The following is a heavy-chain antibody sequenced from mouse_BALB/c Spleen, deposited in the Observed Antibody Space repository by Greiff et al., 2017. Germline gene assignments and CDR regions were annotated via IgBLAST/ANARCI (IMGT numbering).Heavy chain of an antibody. CDR1: GYSITSDYA. CDR2: ISYSGST. D-gene: IGHD3-3*01. V-gene: IGHV3-2*02. Sequence: DVQLQESGPGLVKPSQSLSLTCTVTGYSITSDYAWNWIRQFPGNKLEWMGYISYSGSTSYNPSLKSRISITRDTSKNQFFLQLNSVTTEDTATYYCASRWDRDFDYWGQGTTLTVSS. J-gene: IGHJ2*01. CDR3: ASRWDRDFDY.